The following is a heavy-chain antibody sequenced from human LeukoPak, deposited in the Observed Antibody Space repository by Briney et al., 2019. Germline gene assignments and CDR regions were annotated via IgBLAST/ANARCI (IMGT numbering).Heavy chain of an antibody. Sequence: GGSMRLSCAASGFTVSNRYMSCVRPVPGRGLGWVSVLYRGGGEYYTDSVRGRFTISIDRSKNTLYLQMNSLRADDTAVYYCVGQTHKDYWGQGTLVTVSS. J-gene: IGHJ4*02. V-gene: IGHV3-53*01. CDR3: VGQTHKDY. CDR1: GFTVSNRY. CDR2: LYRGGGE.